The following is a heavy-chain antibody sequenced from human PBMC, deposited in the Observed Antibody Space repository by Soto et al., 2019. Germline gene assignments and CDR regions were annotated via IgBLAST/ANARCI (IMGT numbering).Heavy chain of an antibody. CDR3: VHSSVLSSGYWYYFDS. CDR2: IYWDDDE. Sequence: QITLKESGPTLVKPTQTLTLPCTFSGFSLSTTGVCVGWISQPPGKALAYVALIYWDDDERYNPSLRSRLTLTKDTSKIQVVLTMTTMDPVDTATYDWVHSSVLSSGYWYYFDSWGQGTLVTVSS. CDR1: GFSLSTTGVC. J-gene: IGHJ4*02. V-gene: IGHV2-5*02. D-gene: IGHD3-3*01.